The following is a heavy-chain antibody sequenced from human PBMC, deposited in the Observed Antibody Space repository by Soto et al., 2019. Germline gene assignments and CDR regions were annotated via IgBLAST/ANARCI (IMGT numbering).Heavy chain of an antibody. V-gene: IGHV1-18*01. D-gene: IGHD6-19*01. CDR3: ARDRGVAPPVAGNTHYYYYMDV. J-gene: IGHJ6*03. CDR1: GYSFTNYG. CDR2: ISAFNGNT. Sequence: QDQLLQSGAEVKKPGASVTVSCKASGYSFTNYGIIWVRQAPGQGLEWMGWISAFNGNTHYAQKLQGRVTMTTDASTSTAYMQLRSLRSDDTVVYYCARDRGVAPPVAGNTHYYYYMDVWGKGTTVTVSS.